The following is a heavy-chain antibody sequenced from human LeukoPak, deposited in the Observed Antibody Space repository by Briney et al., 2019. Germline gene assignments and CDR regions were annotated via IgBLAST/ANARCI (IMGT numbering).Heavy chain of an antibody. D-gene: IGHD4-17*01. CDR2: IRNDGSDK. CDR3: ARTTATIDGFDY. J-gene: IGHJ4*02. V-gene: IGHV3-30*02. CDR1: GFTFSIYA. Sequence: PGGSLRLSCAASGFTFSIYAIHWVRQAPGKGLEWVAFIRNDGSDKYYADSVQGRFTISRDNSKNTLYLQMDSLKTEDTAVYYCARTTATIDGFDYWGQGTLVTVSS.